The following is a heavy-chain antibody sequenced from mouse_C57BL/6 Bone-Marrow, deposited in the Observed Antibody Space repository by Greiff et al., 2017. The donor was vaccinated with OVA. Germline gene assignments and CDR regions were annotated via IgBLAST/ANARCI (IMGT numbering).Heavy chain of an antibody. D-gene: IGHD1-1*01. CDR3: TTPIYYYGSRYY. V-gene: IGHV14-4*01. CDR1: GFNIKDDY. J-gene: IGHJ2*01. CDR2: IDPENGDT. Sequence: VQLQQSGAELVRPGASVKLSCTASGFNIKDDYMHWVKQRPEQGLEWIGWIDPENGDTEYASKFQGKATITADTSSNTAYLQLSSLTSEDTAVYYCTTPIYYYGSRYYWGQGTTLTVSS.